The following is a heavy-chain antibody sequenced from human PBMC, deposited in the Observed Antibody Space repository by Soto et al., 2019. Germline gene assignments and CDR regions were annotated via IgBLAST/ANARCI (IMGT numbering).Heavy chain of an antibody. V-gene: IGHV4-39*01. CDR3: ASRIAAAGTRTGYYGMDV. J-gene: IGHJ6*02. Sequence: QLQLQESGPGLVKPSETLSLTCTVSGGSISSSSYYWGWIRQPPGKGLEWIGSIYYSGSTYYNPSLKSRVTISVDTSKNQFSLKLSSVTAADTAVYYCASRIAAAGTRTGYYGMDVWGQGTTVTVSS. CDR2: IYYSGST. CDR1: GGSISSSSYY. D-gene: IGHD6-13*01.